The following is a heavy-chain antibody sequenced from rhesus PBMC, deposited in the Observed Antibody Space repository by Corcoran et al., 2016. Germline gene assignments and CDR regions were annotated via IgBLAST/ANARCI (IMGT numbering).Heavy chain of an antibody. CDR1: GYSISSNY. CDR3: ARGSAWFDY. CDR2: IHGSSGST. Sequence: QVQLQESGPGLVKPSDTLSLTCAVPGYSISSNYWTWIRQPPGKGLEWIGYIHGSSGSTYYNPSLKSRVTISTDTSKNQFSLKLNSVTAADTAVYSCARGSAWFDYWGQGVLVSVSS. J-gene: IGHJ4*01. D-gene: IGHD1-38*01. V-gene: IGHV4-147*01.